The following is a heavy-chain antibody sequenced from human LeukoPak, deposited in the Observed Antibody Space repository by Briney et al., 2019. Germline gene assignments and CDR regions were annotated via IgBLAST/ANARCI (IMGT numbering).Heavy chain of an antibody. J-gene: IGHJ6*04. CDR3: AKDQGACSGGSCYLVTYNYYGMDV. CDR2: ITGSGGNT. V-gene: IGHV3-23*01. CDR1: GFTFSNYA. Sequence: GASLRLSCAASGFTFSNYAMSWVRQAPGKGLEWVSAITGSGGNTYYADSVKGRFTISRDNSKNTVFLQMNSLRAEDTAVYYCAKDQGACSGGSCYLVTYNYYGMDVWGKGTTVTVSS. D-gene: IGHD2-15*01.